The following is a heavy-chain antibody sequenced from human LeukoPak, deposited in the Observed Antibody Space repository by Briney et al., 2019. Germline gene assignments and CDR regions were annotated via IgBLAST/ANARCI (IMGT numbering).Heavy chain of an antibody. D-gene: IGHD4-11*01. CDR1: GGSISSYY. CDR3: ARYRGKTTVSSLDWFDP. J-gene: IGHJ5*02. Sequence: SETLSLTCTVSGGSISSYYWSWIRQPPGKGLEWIGYIYYSGSTKYNPSLKSRVTVSVDTSKNQFSLKLSSVTAADTAVYYCARYRGKTTVSSLDWFDPWGQGTLVTVSS. V-gene: IGHV4-59*01. CDR2: IYYSGST.